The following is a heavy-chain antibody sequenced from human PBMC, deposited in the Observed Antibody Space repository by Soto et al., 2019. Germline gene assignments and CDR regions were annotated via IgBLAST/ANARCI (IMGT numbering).Heavy chain of an antibody. CDR3: ARESDYGALGP. D-gene: IGHD4-17*01. J-gene: IGHJ5*02. Sequence: QVQLQESGPGLVKPSETLSLTCTVSGGSISSYYWSWIRQPPGKGLEWIGYIYYSGSTNYNPSRKSRVTISVDTSKNQFSLKLSSVTAADTAVYYCARESDYGALGPWGQGTLVTVSS. CDR1: GGSISSYY. CDR2: IYYSGST. V-gene: IGHV4-59*01.